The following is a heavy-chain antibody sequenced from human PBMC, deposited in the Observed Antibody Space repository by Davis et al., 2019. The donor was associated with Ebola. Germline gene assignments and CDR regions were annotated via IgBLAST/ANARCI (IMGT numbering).Heavy chain of an antibody. Sequence: GESLKISCAASGFPFSDYYMNWIRQAPGKGLELVSYISDTSRTIYYADSVRGRVVISRDTSKDTLYLPMSGLRAEDTAVYYCARGREDYLDYWGQGTLVTVSS. J-gene: IGHJ4*02. CDR3: ARGREDYLDY. CDR1: GFPFSDYY. V-gene: IGHV3-11*04. D-gene: IGHD1-26*01. CDR2: ISDTSRTI.